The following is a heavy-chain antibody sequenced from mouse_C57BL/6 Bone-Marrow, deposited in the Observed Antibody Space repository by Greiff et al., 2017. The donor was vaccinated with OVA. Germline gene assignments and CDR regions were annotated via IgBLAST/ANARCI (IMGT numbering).Heavy chain of an antibody. CDR2: ISDGGSYT. V-gene: IGHV5-4*03. CDR3: ARALSEAMDY. J-gene: IGHJ4*01. CDR1: GFTFSSYA. Sequence: EVKLVESGGGLVKPAGSLKLSCAASGFTFSSYAMSWVRQTPEKRLEWVATISDGGSYTYYPDNVKGRFTISRDNAKNNLYLQMSHLKSEDTAMYYCARALSEAMDYWGQGTSVTVSS.